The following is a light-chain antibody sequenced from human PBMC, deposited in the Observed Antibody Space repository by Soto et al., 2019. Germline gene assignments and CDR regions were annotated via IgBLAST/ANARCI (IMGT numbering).Light chain of an antibody. Sequence: EIVLTQSPGTLSLSPGEGATLSCRASQSVSSSHLAWYQQKPGQAPRLLIYGASSRATGIPDRFSGSGSGTDFTLIISRLEPEDFALYYCQQYGTSPRLTFGGGTKVEVK. V-gene: IGKV3-20*01. CDR3: QQYGTSPRLT. J-gene: IGKJ4*01. CDR2: GAS. CDR1: QSVSSSH.